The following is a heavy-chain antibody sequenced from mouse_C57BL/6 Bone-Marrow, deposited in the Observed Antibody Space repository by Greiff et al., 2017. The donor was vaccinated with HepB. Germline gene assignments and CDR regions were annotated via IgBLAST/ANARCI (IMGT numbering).Heavy chain of an antibody. D-gene: IGHD5-1-1*01. CDR3: ARRGGNTGFAY. V-gene: IGHV1-81*01. CDR1: GYTFTSYG. Sequence: VQRVESGAELARPGASVKLSCKASGYTFTSYGISWVKQRTGQGLEWIGEIYPRSGNTYYNEKFKGKATLTADKSSSTAYMELRSLTSEDSAVYFCARRGGNTGFAYWGQGTLVTVSA. J-gene: IGHJ3*01. CDR2: IYPRSGNT.